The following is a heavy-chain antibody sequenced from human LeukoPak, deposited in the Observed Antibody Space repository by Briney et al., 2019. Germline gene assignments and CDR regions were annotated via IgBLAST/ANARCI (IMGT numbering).Heavy chain of an antibody. Sequence: GGSLRLSCAASGFTFSAYNMNWVRQAPGKGLEWFSHISSSRGTIYYADSVKGRFTISRDNAKNSLYLQMNSLRDEDTAVYYCARDMTFCSGGSCYSLGFDIWGQGTMVTVSS. J-gene: IGHJ3*02. V-gene: IGHV3-48*02. D-gene: IGHD2-15*01. CDR1: GFTFSAYN. CDR3: ARDMTFCSGGSCYSLGFDI. CDR2: ISSSRGTI.